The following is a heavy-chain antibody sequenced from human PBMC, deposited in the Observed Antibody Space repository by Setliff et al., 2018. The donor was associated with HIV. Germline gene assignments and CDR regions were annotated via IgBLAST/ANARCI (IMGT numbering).Heavy chain of an antibody. D-gene: IGHD3-22*01. V-gene: IGHV1-2*04. CDR1: GYSFTDYY. CDR2: INPKSDGT. J-gene: IGHJ4*02. Sequence: ASVKVSCKASGYSFTDYYIHWVRQAPGQGLEWMGWINPKSDGTNYAQKFQGWITMTRDTSISTAYMELSRLRSDDTAVYYFARGMDYYDTSGYYQCYFDYWGQGTLVTVSS. CDR3: ARGMDYYDTSGYYQCYFDY.